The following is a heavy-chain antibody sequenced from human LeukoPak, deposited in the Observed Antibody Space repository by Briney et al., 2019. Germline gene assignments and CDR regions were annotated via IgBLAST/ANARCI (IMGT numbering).Heavy chain of an antibody. J-gene: IGHJ4*02. Sequence: PGGSLRLSCAASGFTFSNHGMNWVRQAPGKGLEWVSGISPGGDTPYYADSVKGRFTISRDNSKNTLYLQMNSLRAEDTAVYYCANHYYGSGSYSGFDYWGPGTLVTVSS. V-gene: IGHV3-23*01. CDR1: GFTFSNHG. CDR2: ISPGGDTP. CDR3: ANHYYGSGSYSGFDY. D-gene: IGHD3-10*01.